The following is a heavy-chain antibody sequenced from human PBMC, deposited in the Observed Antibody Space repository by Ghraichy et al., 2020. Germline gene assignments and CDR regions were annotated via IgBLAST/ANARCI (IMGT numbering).Heavy chain of an antibody. CDR1: GFTFDDYA. J-gene: IGHJ4*02. Sequence: SLNISCAASGFTFDDYAMHWVRQAPGKGLEWVSGISWNSGSIGYADSVKGRFTISRDNAKNSLYLQMNSLRAEDTALYYCAKDLVATFQTAVAVDYWGQGTLVTVSS. CDR3: AKDLVATFQTAVAVDY. CDR2: ISWNSGSI. V-gene: IGHV3-9*01. D-gene: IGHD5-12*01.